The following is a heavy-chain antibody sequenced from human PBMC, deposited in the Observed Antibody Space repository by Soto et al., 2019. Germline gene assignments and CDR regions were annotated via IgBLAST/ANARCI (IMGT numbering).Heavy chain of an antibody. CDR3: ARADQGSYFVLEH. CDR1: GDSISSGLYY. Sequence: QVQLQESGPGRVRPSQTLSLTCTVSGDSISSGLYYWTWIRQHPQKGLEGIGYIYSRGNTYYSPSFKSRDDRAVRSSQNLCAQKLTTVKASDTAGYKSARADQGSYFVLEHWGQGTLVTVSS. D-gene: IGHD3-10*01. V-gene: IGHV4-30-4*01. J-gene: IGHJ1*01. CDR2: IYSRGNT.